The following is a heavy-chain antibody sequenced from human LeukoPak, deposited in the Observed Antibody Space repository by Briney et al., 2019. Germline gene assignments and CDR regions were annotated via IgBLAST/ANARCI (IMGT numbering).Heavy chain of an antibody. J-gene: IGHJ6*03. Sequence: SETLSLTCTVSAGSISSSSYYWGWIRQPPGKGLQWIGSIYYSGSTYYNPSLKSRVTISVDTSKNQFSLKLSSVTAADTAVYYCARPGRGYSYGTVLYYYYMDVWGKGTTVTVSS. CDR3: ARPGRGYSYGTVLYYYYMDV. D-gene: IGHD5-18*01. CDR2: IYYSGST. CDR1: AGSISSSSYY. V-gene: IGHV4-39*01.